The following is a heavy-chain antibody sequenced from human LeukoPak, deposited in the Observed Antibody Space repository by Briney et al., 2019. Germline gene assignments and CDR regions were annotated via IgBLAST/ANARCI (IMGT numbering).Heavy chain of an antibody. CDR3: ARGGSGCSSTSCKSGVFDY. CDR2: MNPNSGNT. V-gene: IGHV1-8*03. CDR1: GYTFTSYD. Sequence: ASVKVSCKASGYTFTSYDINWVRQATGQGLEWMGWMNPNSGNTGYAQKFQGRVTITRNTSISTAYMELSSLRSEDTAVYYCARGGSGCSSTSCKSGVFDYWGQGTLVTVSS. J-gene: IGHJ4*02. D-gene: IGHD2-2*01.